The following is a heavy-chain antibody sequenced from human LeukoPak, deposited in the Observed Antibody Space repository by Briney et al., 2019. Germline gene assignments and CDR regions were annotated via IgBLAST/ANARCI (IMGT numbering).Heavy chain of an antibody. J-gene: IGHJ4*02. D-gene: IGHD6-19*01. CDR1: GFTFSSYA. CDR2: ISGSGGST. Sequence: GGSLRLSCAASGFTFSSYAMSWVRQAPGKGLEWVPAISGSGGSTYYADSVKGRFTISRDNSKNTLYLQMNSLRAEDTAVYYCAKDLEQWLVLGLFDYWGQGTLVTVSS. V-gene: IGHV3-23*01. CDR3: AKDLEQWLVLGLFDY.